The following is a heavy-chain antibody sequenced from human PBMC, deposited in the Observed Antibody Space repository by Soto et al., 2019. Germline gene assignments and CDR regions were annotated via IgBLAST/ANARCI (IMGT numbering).Heavy chain of an antibody. Sequence: ASVKVSCKASGYTFTSYGISWVRQAPGQGLEWMGWISAYNGNTNYAQKLQGRVTMTTDTSTSTAYMELRSLRSDDTAVYYCATYHADYYYYGMDVWGQGTTVTVSS. CDR1: GYTFTSYG. V-gene: IGHV1-18*01. CDR3: ATYHADYYYYGMDV. J-gene: IGHJ6*02. D-gene: IGHD2-2*01. CDR2: ISAYNGNT.